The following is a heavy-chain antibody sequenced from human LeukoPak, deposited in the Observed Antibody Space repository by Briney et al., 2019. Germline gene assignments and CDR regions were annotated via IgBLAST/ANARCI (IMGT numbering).Heavy chain of an antibody. J-gene: IGHJ4*02. CDR3: AREGERYYFDY. CDR2: IKQDGSEK. Sequence: PGESLRLSCAASGFTFSSYWMSWVRQAPGNGLEWVANIKQDGSEKYYVDSVKGRFTISRDNAKNSLYLQMNSLRAEDTAVYYCAREGERYYFDYWGQGTLVTVSS. CDR1: GFTFSSYW. V-gene: IGHV3-7*01.